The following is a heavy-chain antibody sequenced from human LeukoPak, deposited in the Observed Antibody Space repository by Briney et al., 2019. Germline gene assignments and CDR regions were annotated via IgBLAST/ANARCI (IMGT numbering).Heavy chain of an antibody. CDR2: INHSGST. V-gene: IGHV4-34*01. D-gene: IGHD6-19*01. Sequence: SETLSLTCAVYGGSFSGYYWCWIRQPPGKGLEWIGEINHSGSTNYNPSLKSRVTISVDTSKNQFSLKLSSVTAADTAVYYCARPWLESNWFDPWGQGTLVTVSS. CDR1: GGSFSGYY. CDR3: ARPWLESNWFDP. J-gene: IGHJ5*02.